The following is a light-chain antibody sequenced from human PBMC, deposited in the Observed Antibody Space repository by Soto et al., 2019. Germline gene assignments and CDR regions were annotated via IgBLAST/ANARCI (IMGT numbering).Light chain of an antibody. CDR1: SSDVGGYNY. Sequence: QSALTQPRSVSGSPGQSVTISCTGTSSDVGGYNYVSWYQQHPGKAPKLMIYDVSKRPSGVPGRFSGSKSGNTASLTISGLQAEDEADYDCCSFAGSYTWVFGGGTKLTVL. CDR2: DVS. CDR3: CSFAGSYTWV. J-gene: IGLJ2*01. V-gene: IGLV2-11*01.